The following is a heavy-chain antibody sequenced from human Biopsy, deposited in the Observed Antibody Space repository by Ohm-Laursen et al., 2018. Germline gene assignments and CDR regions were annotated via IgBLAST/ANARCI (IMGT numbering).Heavy chain of an antibody. Sequence: GTLSLTCAVSGYIIDSNYYWGWIRQPPGKGLEWIGSTLHNRGTFYNPSLQSRITISVDTSKNQFSLKLISVTAADTAVYYCARDYSWDYWGQGILVTVSS. CDR1: GYIIDSNYY. V-gene: IGHV4-38-2*02. D-gene: IGHD2-15*01. J-gene: IGHJ4*02. CDR3: ARDYSWDY. CDR2: TLHNRGT.